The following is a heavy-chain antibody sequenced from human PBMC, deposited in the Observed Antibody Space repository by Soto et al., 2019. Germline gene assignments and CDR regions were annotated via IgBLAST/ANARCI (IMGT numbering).Heavy chain of an antibody. CDR2: IYYTGST. V-gene: IGHV4-61*08. J-gene: IGHJ6*02. D-gene: IGHD3-16*01. Sequence: QVQLQESGPGLVKPSETLSLTCTVSGGSVNSGAYSWTWILQPPGEGLEWIGSIYYTGSTNYKPSLKCRVTVSLDTSKNQFSLNLKSVTGADTAVYYCARARLTFAYGLDVWGQGTTFSVPS. CDR3: ARARLTFAYGLDV. CDR1: GGSVNSGAYS.